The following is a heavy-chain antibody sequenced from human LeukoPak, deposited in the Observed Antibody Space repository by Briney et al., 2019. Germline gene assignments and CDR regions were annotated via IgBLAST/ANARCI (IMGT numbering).Heavy chain of an antibody. CDR1: GFTFSNAW. J-gene: IGHJ4*02. V-gene: IGHV3-15*01. CDR2: IKSKTDGGTT. D-gene: IGHD3-10*01. Sequence: GGSLRLSCAASGFTFSNAWMSWVRQAPGKGLEWVGRIKSKTDGGTTDYAAPVKGRFTISRDDSKNTLYLQMNSLKTEDTAVYYCTTDAPPPNYNGSGSYYPHPFDYWGQGTLVTVSS. CDR3: TTDAPPPNYNGSGSYYPHPFDY.